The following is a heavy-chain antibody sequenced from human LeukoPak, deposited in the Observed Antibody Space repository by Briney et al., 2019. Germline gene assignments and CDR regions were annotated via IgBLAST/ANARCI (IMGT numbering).Heavy chain of an antibody. CDR3: ARGRFGGSSSWSWFYFDY. J-gene: IGHJ4*02. CDR1: GFIFSNYG. D-gene: IGHD6-13*01. CDR2: IWYDGSNK. V-gene: IGHV3-33*08. Sequence: GGSLRLSCAASGFIFSNYGMNWVRQAPGKGLEWVAVIWYDGSNKYYADSVKGRFTISRDNSKNTLYLQMNSLRAEDTAVYYCARGRFGGSSSWSWFYFDYWGQGTLVTVSS.